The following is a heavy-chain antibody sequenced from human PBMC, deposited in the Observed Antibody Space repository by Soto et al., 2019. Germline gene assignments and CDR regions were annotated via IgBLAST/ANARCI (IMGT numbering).Heavy chain of an antibody. J-gene: IGHJ5*02. CDR3: ARHYSSGSRNWFDP. Sequence: SETLSLTCSVSGGSINSISYFWGWVRQPPGKGLEWIGSIYYSGSTYYNPSLRSRVTISVDTSKNQFPLKLSSVAAADTAVFYCARHYSSGSRNWFDPWGQGTLVTVS. D-gene: IGHD6-19*01. CDR2: IYYSGST. CDR1: GGSINSISYF. V-gene: IGHV4-39*01.